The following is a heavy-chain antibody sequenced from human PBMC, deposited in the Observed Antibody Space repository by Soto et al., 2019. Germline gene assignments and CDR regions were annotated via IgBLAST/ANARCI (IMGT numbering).Heavy chain of an antibody. D-gene: IGHD1-1*01. V-gene: IGHV3-48*03. J-gene: IGHJ4*02. CDR2: ISYTSTTI. CDR3: VREGGSLAFDS. Sequence: EVQLVASGGDLVPPGGSLRLSCPVSGLTFSTDEMNWVRQAPGKGLEWLAYISYTSTTIKYADSVKGRFAVSRDNAQKSLYLQMNNLRVEDTAIHYCVREGGSLAFDSWGQGTLVTVSS. CDR1: GLTFSTDE.